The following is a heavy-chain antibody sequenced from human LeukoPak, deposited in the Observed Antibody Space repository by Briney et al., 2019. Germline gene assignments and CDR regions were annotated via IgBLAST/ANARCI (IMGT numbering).Heavy chain of an antibody. V-gene: IGHV4-39*01. CDR2: IYSSGST. Sequence: PSETLSLTCTVSGGSIRSSSYSWGWLRPPPGQGLEWIGCIYSSGSTNYNPSLKSRVTISVDTSKSQFSLKLSSVTAADTAVYYCARQTDPYNWFDPWGQGTLVTVSS. CDR3: ARQTDPYNWFDP. J-gene: IGHJ5*02. CDR1: GGSIRSSSYS.